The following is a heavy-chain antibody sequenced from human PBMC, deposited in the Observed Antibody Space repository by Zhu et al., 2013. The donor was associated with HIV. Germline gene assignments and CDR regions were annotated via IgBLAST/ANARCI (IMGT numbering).Heavy chain of an antibody. V-gene: IGHV1-8*01. CDR2: MNPNSGNT. Sequence: QVQLVQSGTEVKKPGASVKVSCKASGYTFTSYDINWVRQATGQGLEWMGWMNPNSGNTGYAQKFRGRVTMTRNSSISTAYMELRSLRSEDTAVYYCARGQNDYGDNNWFDPWGQGTLVTVSS. D-gene: IGHD4-17*01. CDR1: GYTFTSYD. J-gene: IGHJ5*02. CDR3: ARGQNDYGDNNWFDP.